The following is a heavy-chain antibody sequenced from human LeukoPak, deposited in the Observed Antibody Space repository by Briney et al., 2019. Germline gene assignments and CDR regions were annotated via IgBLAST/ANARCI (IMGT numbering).Heavy chain of an antibody. D-gene: IGHD3-10*01. CDR1: GGSISSYY. CDR3: ARDRTFGWFDP. J-gene: IGHJ5*02. Sequence: SETLSLTCTVSGGSISSYYWSGIRQPPGKGLEWIGYIYYSGSTNYNPSLKSRVTISVDTSKNQFSLKLSSVTAADTAVYYCARDRTFGWFDPWGQGTLVTVSS. CDR2: IYYSGST. V-gene: IGHV4-59*01.